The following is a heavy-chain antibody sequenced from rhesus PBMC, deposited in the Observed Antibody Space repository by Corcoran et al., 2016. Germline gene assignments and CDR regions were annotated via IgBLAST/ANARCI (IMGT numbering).Heavy chain of an antibody. J-gene: IGHJ4*01. V-gene: IGHV3-184*01. CDR1: GFTFSDYY. D-gene: IGHD3-34*01. Sequence: EVQLVESGGGLVQPGGSLRLSCAASGFTFSDYYMYWARPAQGKGLEWVGFIRSKANGWTAEYAASVKGRFNISRDDSKSIAYLQMSSLKTEDTAVYYCTTGVITYFDYWGQGVLVTVSS. CDR2: IRSKANGWTA. CDR3: TTGVITYFDY.